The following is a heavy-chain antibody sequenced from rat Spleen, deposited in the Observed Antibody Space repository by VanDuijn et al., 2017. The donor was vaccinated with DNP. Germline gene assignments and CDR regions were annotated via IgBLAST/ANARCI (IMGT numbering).Heavy chain of an antibody. CDR3: ATSGYAFDGYPFAY. Sequence: EVQLVESGGGLVPPGNSLKLSCAASGFIFSDYAMAWVRRSPVRGLEWVASVIYDGRTTYYRDSVKGRFLISRDNAKSILYLQMDSLRSEDTATYYCATSGYAFDGYPFAYWGQGVMVTVSS. CDR1: GFIFSDYA. V-gene: IGHV5S10*01. CDR2: VIYDGRTT. D-gene: IGHD1-12*03. J-gene: IGHJ2*01.